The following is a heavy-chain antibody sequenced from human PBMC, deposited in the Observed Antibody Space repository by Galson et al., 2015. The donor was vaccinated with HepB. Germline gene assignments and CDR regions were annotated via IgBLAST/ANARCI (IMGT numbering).Heavy chain of an antibody. CDR3: AKGTTDIDY. J-gene: IGHJ4*02. CDR1: GFTFSRLG. Sequence: SLRLSCAASGFTFSRLGMTWVRQAPGKGLECVSAIGVSGTTDYSDSVKGRFIISRDNSKNMLYLQMNNLRAEDTAVYYCAKGTTDIDYWGQGTLVSGSS. D-gene: IGHD1-1*01. CDR2: IGVSGTT. V-gene: IGHV3-23*01.